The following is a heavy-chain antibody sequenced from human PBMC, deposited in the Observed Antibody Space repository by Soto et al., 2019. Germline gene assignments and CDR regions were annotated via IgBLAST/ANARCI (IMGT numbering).Heavy chain of an antibody. Sequence: GGSLRLSCAASGFSFSISPIHWVRQAPGKGPEWVALISYDGTNKFYADSVKGRFTISRDNSKSTLYLQVDSLRPEDAAVYYCARDPKTSGGQHWAFNYFDSWGKGTLVTVS. CDR3: ARDPKTSGGQHWAFNYFDS. CDR2: ISYDGTNK. CDR1: GFSFSISP. V-gene: IGHV3-30-3*01. J-gene: IGHJ4*02. D-gene: IGHD7-27*01.